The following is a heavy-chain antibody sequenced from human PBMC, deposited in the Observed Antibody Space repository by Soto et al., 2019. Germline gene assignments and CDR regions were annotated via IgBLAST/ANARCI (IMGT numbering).Heavy chain of an antibody. J-gene: IGHJ4*02. Sequence: GVSLRLSCTASGFTFGDYAMCWFRQAPGKGLEWVGFIRCKAYGGTTEYAASVKGRLTISRDDSKSIAYLQMNSLKTEDTAVYYCTRGEMATVPLVGFDYWGQGT. V-gene: IGHV3-49*03. CDR2: IRCKAYGGTT. CDR1: GFTFGDYA. CDR3: TRGEMATVPLVGFDY. D-gene: IGHD4-4*01.